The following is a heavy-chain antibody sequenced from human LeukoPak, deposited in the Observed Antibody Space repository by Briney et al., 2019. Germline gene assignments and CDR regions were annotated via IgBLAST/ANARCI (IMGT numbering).Heavy chain of an antibody. J-gene: IGHJ4*01. CDR1: GYTLTELS. D-gene: IGHD3-3*01. Sequence: VASVKVSCTVSGYTLTELSMHWVRQAPGKGLEWMGGFNPEDGETIYAQKFQGRVTMTEDTSTDTAYMELSSLRSEDTAVYYCATVPRFLGWLLYGYWGQGTLGTGFS. CDR2: FNPEDGET. CDR3: ATVPRFLGWLLYGY. V-gene: IGHV1-24*01.